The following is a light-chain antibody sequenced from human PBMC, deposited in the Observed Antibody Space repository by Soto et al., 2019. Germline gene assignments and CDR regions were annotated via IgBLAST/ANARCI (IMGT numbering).Light chain of an antibody. V-gene: IGKV3-20*01. Sequence: EIVLTQSPGTLSLSPGERATLSCRASQSVTKSLAWYQQKPVQAPRLLIYGASSRATGIPDRFSGSGSGTDFTLTISRLEPEDFAVYYCQQYGGSPRTFGQGTKVE. CDR3: QQYGGSPRT. CDR1: QSVTKS. CDR2: GAS. J-gene: IGKJ1*01.